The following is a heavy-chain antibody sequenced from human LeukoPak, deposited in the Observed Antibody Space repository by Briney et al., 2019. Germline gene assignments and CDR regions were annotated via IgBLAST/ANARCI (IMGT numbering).Heavy chain of an antibody. Sequence: GGSLRLSCAASGFTFSIYAMHWVRQAPGKGLECVAVISYDGDDGSNIYYADSVKGRFTISRDNSKSTLYLQMNSLRAEDTAVYYCAKEGSYHHYYYYGMDVWGQGTTVTVSS. CDR1: GFTFSIYA. J-gene: IGHJ6*02. V-gene: IGHV3-30-3*01. CDR3: AKEGSYHHYYYYGMDV. D-gene: IGHD1-26*01. CDR2: ISYDGDDGSNI.